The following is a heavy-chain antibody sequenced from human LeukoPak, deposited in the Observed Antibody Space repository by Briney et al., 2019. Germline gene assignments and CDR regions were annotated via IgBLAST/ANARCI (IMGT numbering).Heavy chain of an antibody. CDR2: IYYSGST. CDR1: GGSVSSGSYY. Sequence: SETLSLTCTVSGGSVSSGSYYWSWIRQPPGKGLEWIGYIYYSGSTNYNPSLKSRVTISVDSSKNQFSLKLSSVTAADTAVYYCARDRRITMIVVDDDAFDIWGQGTMVTVSS. V-gene: IGHV4-61*01. D-gene: IGHD3-22*01. J-gene: IGHJ3*02. CDR3: ARDRRITMIVVDDDAFDI.